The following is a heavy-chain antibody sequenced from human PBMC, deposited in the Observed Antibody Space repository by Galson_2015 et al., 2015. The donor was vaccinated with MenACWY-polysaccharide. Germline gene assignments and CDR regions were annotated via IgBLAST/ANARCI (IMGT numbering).Heavy chain of an antibody. CDR3: AKDLRYCSGGSCYSYSYYYGMDC. J-gene: IGHJ6*02. V-gene: IGHV3-23*01. CDR2: ISASGGSR. Sequence: SLRLSCAASGFTFSSYAMSWVRQAPGKGLEWVSGISASGGSRYYADSVKGRCTISRDSSKNTLSLQMNSLRPEDTAVYYCAKDLRYCSGGSCYSYSYYYGMDCWGQGTTVTVSS. CDR1: GFTFSSYA. D-gene: IGHD2-15*01.